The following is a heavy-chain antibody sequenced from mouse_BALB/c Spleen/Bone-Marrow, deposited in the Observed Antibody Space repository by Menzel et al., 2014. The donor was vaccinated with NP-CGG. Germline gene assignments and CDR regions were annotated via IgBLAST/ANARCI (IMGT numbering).Heavy chain of an antibody. CDR1: GYKFXDYA. CDR2: IRTYFGYT. Sequence: VQLQQSGPELAWPGASVNISCKGSGYKFXDYAVHWGRQRHATSLEWIGLIRTYFGYTHCNQKLKAKATMTVDRSSNTAYMELARLTSEDSAIYYCARNFYGNSYFDYWGQGTTLTVSS. D-gene: IGHD1-1*01. V-gene: IGHV1-67*01. J-gene: IGHJ2*01. CDR3: ARNFYGNSYFDY.